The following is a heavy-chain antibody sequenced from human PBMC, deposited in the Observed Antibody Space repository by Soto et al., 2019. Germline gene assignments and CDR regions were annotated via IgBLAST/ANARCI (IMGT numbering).Heavy chain of an antibody. D-gene: IGHD6-6*01. V-gene: IGHV4-39*01. CDR1: GGSISSSSYY. CDR3: ARLFHIAARRYYYYYGMDV. CDR2: IYYSGST. Sequence: QLQLQESGPGLVKPSETLSLTCTVSGGSISSSSYYWGWIRQPPGKGLEWIGSIYYSGSTYYNPSLKSRVTISVDTSKNQFYLKLSFVTAADTAVYYCARLFHIAARRYYYYYGMDVWGQGTTVTVSS. J-gene: IGHJ6*02.